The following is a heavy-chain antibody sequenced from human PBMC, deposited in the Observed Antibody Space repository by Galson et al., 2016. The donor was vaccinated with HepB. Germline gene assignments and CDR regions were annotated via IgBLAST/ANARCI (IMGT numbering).Heavy chain of an antibody. J-gene: IGHJ4*02. Sequence: SLRLSCAASGFTFSHYSMNWVRQAPGKGLEWVSSISTSSDYVYYADSVKGRFTISRDNAKKSLYLQMSNLRAEDTAVYYCASSPGGRYSSNWYKLDYWGQGTLVTVSS. CDR1: GFTFSHYS. CDR3: ASSPGGRYSSNWYKLDY. D-gene: IGHD6-13*01. CDR2: ISTSSDYV. V-gene: IGHV3-21*01.